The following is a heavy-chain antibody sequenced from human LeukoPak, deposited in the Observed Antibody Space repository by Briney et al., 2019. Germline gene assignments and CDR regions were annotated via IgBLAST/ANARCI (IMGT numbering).Heavy chain of an antibody. CDR1: GYRFISYG. D-gene: IGHD2-2*01. CDR2: ISANEGST. J-gene: IGHJ5*02. Sequence: ASVKVSCKASGYRFISYGISWVRQAPGQGLEWMGWISANEGSTNYTQKFQGRVTMTTDTSTSTAYLEIRNLRSDDTAVYYCARGVVVHYTWFDPWGQGTLVTVSS. V-gene: IGHV1-18*01. CDR3: ARGVVVHYTWFDP.